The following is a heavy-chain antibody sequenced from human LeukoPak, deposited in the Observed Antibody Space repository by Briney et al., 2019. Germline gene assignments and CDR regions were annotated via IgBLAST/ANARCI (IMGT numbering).Heavy chain of an antibody. CDR1: GGSISSYY. Sequence: SETLSLTCTVSGGSISSYYWSWIRQPAGKVLEWIGRIYTSGSTNYNPSLKSRVTMSVDTSKNQFSLKLSSVTAADTAVYYCARGATTVTPAPFDYWGQGTLVTVSS. V-gene: IGHV4-4*07. D-gene: IGHD4-17*01. CDR2: IYTSGST. J-gene: IGHJ4*02. CDR3: ARGATTVTPAPFDY.